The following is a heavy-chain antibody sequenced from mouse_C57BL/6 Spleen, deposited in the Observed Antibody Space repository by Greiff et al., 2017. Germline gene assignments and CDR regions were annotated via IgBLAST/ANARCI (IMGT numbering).Heavy chain of an antibody. V-gene: IGHV1-22*01. CDR2: INPNNGGT. CDR1: GYTFTDYN. D-gene: IGHD2-4*01. CDR3: ASGRYDYDGAWFAY. Sequence: EVQLQQSGPELVKPGASVKMSCKASGYTFTDYNMHWVKQSHGKSLEWIGYINPNNGGTSYNQKFKGKATLTVNKSSSTAYMELRSLTSEDSAVYYCASGRYDYDGAWFAYWGQGTLVTVSA. J-gene: IGHJ3*01.